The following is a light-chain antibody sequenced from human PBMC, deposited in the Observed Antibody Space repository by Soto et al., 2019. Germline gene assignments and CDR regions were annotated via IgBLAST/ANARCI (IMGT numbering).Light chain of an antibody. V-gene: IGLV2-23*01. Sequence: QSALTQPASVSGSPGQSITISCTGTSRDVGSYNLVSWYRQHPGKAPKLMIYEGSKRPSGVSNRFSGSKSGNTASLTISGLQAEDEADYYCCSYAGSSTSVVFGGGTKLTVL. CDR2: EGS. CDR1: SRDVGSYNL. CDR3: CSYAGSSTSVV. J-gene: IGLJ2*01.